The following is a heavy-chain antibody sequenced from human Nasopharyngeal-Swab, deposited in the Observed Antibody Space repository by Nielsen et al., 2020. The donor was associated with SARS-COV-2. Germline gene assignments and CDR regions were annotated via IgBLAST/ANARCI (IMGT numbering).Heavy chain of an antibody. CDR2: INPSGGST. J-gene: IGHJ4*02. CDR1: GYTFTSYY. CDR3: ARDRGYSSGWFPGSHDY. D-gene: IGHD6-19*01. V-gene: IGHV1-46*01. Sequence: ASVKVSCKASGYTFTSYYMHWVRQAPGQGLEWMGIINPSGGSTSYAQKFQGRVTMTRDTSTSTVYMELSSLRSEDTAVYYCARDRGYSSGWFPGSHDYWGQGTLVTVSS.